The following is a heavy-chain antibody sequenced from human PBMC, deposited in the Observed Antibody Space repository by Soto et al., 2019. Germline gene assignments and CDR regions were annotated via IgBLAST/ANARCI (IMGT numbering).Heavy chain of an antibody. D-gene: IGHD5-12*01. CDR2: IGTAGDT. Sequence: VQLVESGGGLVQPGGSLRLSCAASGFTFSSYDMHWVRQATGKGLEWVSAIGTAGDTYYPGSVKGRFTISRENAKNSLYLQMNSLRAGDTAVYYCTRAYSGYATWVDVWGQGTTVTVSS. J-gene: IGHJ6*02. CDR3: TRAYSGYATWVDV. V-gene: IGHV3-13*01. CDR1: GFTFSSYD.